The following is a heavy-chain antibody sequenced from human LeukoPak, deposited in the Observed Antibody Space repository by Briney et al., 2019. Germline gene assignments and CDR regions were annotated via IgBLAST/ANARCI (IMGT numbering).Heavy chain of an antibody. V-gene: IGHV3-48*01. CDR2: ISSSSSTI. CDR1: GFTFSSYS. Sequence: GGSLRLSCAASGFTFSSYSMNWVRQAPGKGLEWVSYISSSSSTIYYADSVKGRFTISRDNAKNSLYLQMNSLRAEDTAVYYCARDSPSYSSSWYYFDYWGQGTLVTVSS. CDR3: ARDSPSYSSSWYYFDY. D-gene: IGHD6-13*01. J-gene: IGHJ4*02.